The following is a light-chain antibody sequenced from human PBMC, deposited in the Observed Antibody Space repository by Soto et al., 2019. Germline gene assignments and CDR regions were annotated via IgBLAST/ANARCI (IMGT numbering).Light chain of an antibody. Sequence: IVLTQSPGPLSLSPGERATLSCRASQSVSDYLAWYQQRPGQAPRLLIYGASKRAIGLPARFSGSGSGTEFTLTITSLQSEDFAVYYCQQYNKWPQTFGQGTKVDIK. J-gene: IGKJ1*01. CDR2: GAS. V-gene: IGKV3-15*01. CDR3: QQYNKWPQT. CDR1: QSVSDY.